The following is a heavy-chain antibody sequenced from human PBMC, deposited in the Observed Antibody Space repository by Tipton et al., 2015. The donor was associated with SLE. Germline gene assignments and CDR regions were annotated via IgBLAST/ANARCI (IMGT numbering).Heavy chain of an antibody. D-gene: IGHD3-16*02. CDR1: GDSISSSSYY. J-gene: IGHJ4*02. CDR3: ARQYYDNLWGSYRYHFDG. CDR2: MDYSGRS. Sequence: TLSLTCSVSGDSISSSSYYWGWIRQPPGKGLEWIGGMDYSGRSYYNPSLKSRVTISVDTSKNQFSLKLSSVTAADTAVYYCARQYYDNLWGSYRYHFDGWGQGILVTVSS. V-gene: IGHV4-39*07.